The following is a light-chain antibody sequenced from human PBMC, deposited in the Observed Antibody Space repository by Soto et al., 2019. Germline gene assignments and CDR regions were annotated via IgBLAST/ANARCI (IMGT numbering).Light chain of an antibody. Sequence: QSALTQPASVSGSPGQSITISCTGTSSDVGGYNYVSWYQHHPGEAPKLMIYDVSNRPSGVSNRFSGSKSGNTASLTISGLQPEDEADYYCSSYTTSNTRQIVFGTGTNVTVL. CDR1: SSDVGGYNY. V-gene: IGLV2-14*03. CDR3: SSYTTSNTRQIV. CDR2: DVS. J-gene: IGLJ1*01.